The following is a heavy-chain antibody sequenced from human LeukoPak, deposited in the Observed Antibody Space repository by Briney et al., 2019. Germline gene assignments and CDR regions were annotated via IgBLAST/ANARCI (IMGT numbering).Heavy chain of an antibody. V-gene: IGHV1-46*01. Sequence: WASVKVSCKASGYTFTSYYMHWVRQAPGQGLEWMGIINPSGGSTSYAQKFQGRVTMTRDMSTSTVYMELSSLRSDDTAVYYCARAEETYYYDSSGSYPTTYWGQGTLVTVSS. D-gene: IGHD3-22*01. CDR3: ARAEETYYYDSSGSYPTTY. J-gene: IGHJ4*02. CDR2: INPSGGST. CDR1: GYTFTSYY.